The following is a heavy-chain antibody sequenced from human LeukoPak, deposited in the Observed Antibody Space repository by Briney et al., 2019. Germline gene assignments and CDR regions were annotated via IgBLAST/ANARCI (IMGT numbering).Heavy chain of an antibody. CDR3: ARVTFWSGYYTHFDY. Sequence: SETLSLTCTVSGGSISGYYWSWIRQPAGKALEWIGRIYSTGSTNYNPSLKSRVTMSVDTSKNQFSLKLSSVTAADTAVYYCARVTFWSGYYTHFDYWGQGTLVTVSS. CDR1: GGSISGYY. V-gene: IGHV4-4*07. D-gene: IGHD3-3*01. J-gene: IGHJ4*02. CDR2: IYSTGST.